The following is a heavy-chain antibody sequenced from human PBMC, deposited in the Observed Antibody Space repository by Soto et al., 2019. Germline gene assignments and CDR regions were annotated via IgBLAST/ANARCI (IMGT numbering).Heavy chain of an antibody. CDR1: GFTFANHW. Sequence: GGSLRLSCAVSGFTFANHWMHWVRQAPGKGLEWVSRMNSDGSTTDYADSVKGRFTVSRDNAKNTLYLQMNSLRAEDTAVYYCATAEVDYWGPGXLVTVYS. J-gene: IGHJ4*02. V-gene: IGHV3-74*01. CDR3: ATAEVDY. CDR2: MNSDGSTT.